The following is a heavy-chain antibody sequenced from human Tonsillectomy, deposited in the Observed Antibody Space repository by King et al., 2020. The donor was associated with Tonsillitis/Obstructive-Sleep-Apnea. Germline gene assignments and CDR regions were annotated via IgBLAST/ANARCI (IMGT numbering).Heavy chain of an antibody. Sequence: VTLKESGPVLVKPTETLTLTCTVSGFSLSNARMGVSWIRQPPGKALQWLAHIFSNDEKSYSTSLQSRLTVSQETSKSQVVLTMTNMEAVDTATYYCARFEGGLFYYYMDVWGKGTTVTVSS. CDR1: GFSLSNARMG. V-gene: IGHV2-26*01. J-gene: IGHJ6*03. CDR2: IFSNDEK. D-gene: IGHD3-9*01. CDR3: ARFEGGLFYYYMDV.